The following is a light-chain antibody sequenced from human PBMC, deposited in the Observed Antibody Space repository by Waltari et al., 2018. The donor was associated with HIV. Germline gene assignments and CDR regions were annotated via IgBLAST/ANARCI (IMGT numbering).Light chain of an antibody. J-gene: IGLJ1*01. CDR1: SSNIGTNY. CDR3: AAWDDSLNGFYV. Sequence: QSVLTQPPSASATPGQRLTISCSGGSSNIGTNYVFWYQQLPGTAPQLLICGYNERPSGVPDGFSGSRSGTSASLVISGLRSEDEADYYCAAWDDSLNGFYVFGSGTRVTVL. CDR2: GYN. V-gene: IGLV1-47*01.